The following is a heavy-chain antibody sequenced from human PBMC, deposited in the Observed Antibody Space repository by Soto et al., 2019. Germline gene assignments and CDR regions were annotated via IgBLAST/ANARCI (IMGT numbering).Heavy chain of an antibody. V-gene: IGHV1-2*04. J-gene: IGHJ3*02. D-gene: IGHD3-22*01. CDR2: INPNSGGT. CDR1: GYPFAGHY. CDR3: ARSYYDSSGFSNDAFDI. Sequence: ASVKVSCKASGYPFAGHYMHWVRQAPGQRLEWMGWINPNSGGTNYAQKLQGWVTMTRDTSISTAYMELSRLRSDDTAVYYCARSYYDSSGFSNDAFDIWGQGTMVTVSS.